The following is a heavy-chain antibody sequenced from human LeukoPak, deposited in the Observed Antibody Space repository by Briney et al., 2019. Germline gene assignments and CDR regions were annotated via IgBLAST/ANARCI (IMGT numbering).Heavy chain of an antibody. CDR3: ARVYDWDYGMDV. Sequence: GGSLRLSCAASGFTFGSSWMHWVRRAPGKGLDWVSRINSDGSSIAYADSVKGRFTISRDNAKSTLYLQMNSLRAEDTAVYYCARVYDWDYGMDVWGQGTTVTVSS. CDR1: GFTFGSSW. V-gene: IGHV3-74*01. CDR2: INSDGSSI. J-gene: IGHJ6*02. D-gene: IGHD3-16*01.